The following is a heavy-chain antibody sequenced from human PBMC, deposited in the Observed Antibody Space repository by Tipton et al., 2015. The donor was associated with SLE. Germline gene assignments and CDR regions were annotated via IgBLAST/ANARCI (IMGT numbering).Heavy chain of an antibody. CDR1: GGSISSSSYY. D-gene: IGHD6-6*01. V-gene: IGHV4-61*02. J-gene: IGHJ6*03. Sequence: TLSLTCTVSGGSISSSSYYWGWIRQPPGKGLEWIGRIYTSGSTNYSPSLKSRVTISVDTSKNQFSRKLSSVTAADTAVYFCARANPQLYSSSSGDYYNYFYMDVWGKGTTVTISS. CDR2: IYTSGST. CDR3: ARANPQLYSSSSGDYYNYFYMDV.